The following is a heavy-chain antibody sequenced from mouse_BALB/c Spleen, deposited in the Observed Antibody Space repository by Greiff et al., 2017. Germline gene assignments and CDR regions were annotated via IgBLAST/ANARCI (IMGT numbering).Heavy chain of an antibody. CDR2: ISDGGSYT. J-gene: IGHJ4*01. D-gene: IGHD2-4*01. V-gene: IGHV5-4*02. Sequence: EVKLVESGGGLVKPGGSLKLSCAASGFTFSDYYMYWVRQTPEKRLEWVATISDGGSYTYYPDSVKGRFTISRDNAKNNLYLQMSSLKSEDTAMYYCARDRGDYDYYAMDYWGQGTSVTVSS. CDR1: GFTFSDYY. CDR3: ARDRGDYDYYAMDY.